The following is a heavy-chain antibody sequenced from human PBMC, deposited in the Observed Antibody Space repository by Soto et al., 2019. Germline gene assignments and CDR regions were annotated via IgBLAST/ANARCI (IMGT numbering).Heavy chain of an antibody. CDR1: GYSFTSHY. J-gene: IGHJ4*02. CDR3: ARDGGDLRYSEWIAHLFDH. CDR2: IYPGGVNI. Sequence: ASVKVSCKAIGYSFTSHYMHWVRQAPGQGLEWMGTIYPGGVNIGYAQKFKGRVTMTKDTSTSTVYMELNSLRAEDTAVYYCARDGGDLRYSEWIAHLFDHWGQGALVTVSS. D-gene: IGHD3-9*01. V-gene: IGHV1-46*01.